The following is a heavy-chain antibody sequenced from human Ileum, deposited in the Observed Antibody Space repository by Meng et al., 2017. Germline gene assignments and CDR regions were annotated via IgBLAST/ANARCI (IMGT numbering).Heavy chain of an antibody. CDR2: AST. D-gene: IGHD7-27*01. CDR1: GGSVSSAGYQ. V-gene: IGHV4-61*08. CDR3: ARDHWGSLDY. J-gene: IGHJ4*02. Sequence: QGPLQESGPGLVRPSETLSLICTVSGGSVSSAGYQWGWIRQPPGKGLEWIGYASTNYNPSLKSRVTISLDTSKNQFSLKLSSVTAADTAVYYCARDHWGSLDYWGQGILVTVSS.